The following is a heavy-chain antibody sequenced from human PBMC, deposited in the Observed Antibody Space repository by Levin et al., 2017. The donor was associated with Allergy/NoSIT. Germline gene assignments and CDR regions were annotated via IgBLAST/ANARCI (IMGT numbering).Heavy chain of an antibody. CDR1: GYTFTSYY. D-gene: IGHD4-17*01. J-gene: IGHJ4*02. CDR3: ARKEYGDYSLDY. CDR2: INPSGGST. Sequence: GASVKVSCKASGYTFTSYYMHWVRQAPGQGLEWMGIINPSGGSTSYAQKFQGRVTMTRDTSTSTVYMELSSLRSEDTAVYCCARKEYGDYSLDYWGQGTLVTVSS. V-gene: IGHV1-46*01.